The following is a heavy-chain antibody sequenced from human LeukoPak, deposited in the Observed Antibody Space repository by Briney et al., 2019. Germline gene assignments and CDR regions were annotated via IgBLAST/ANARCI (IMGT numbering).Heavy chain of an antibody. V-gene: IGHV4-59*01. D-gene: IGHD3-10*01. CDR3: ARDGFGDYGSGSYPVWFDP. CDR1: GGSISRYY. J-gene: IGHJ5*02. CDR2: IYHSGST. Sequence: SETLSLTCTVAGGSISRYYWSWIRQPPGKGLEWIGYIYHSGSTNYNPSLKSRVTISVDTPKNQISLKLSSVTAADAAVYYCARDGFGDYGSGSYPVWFDPWGQGTLVTVSS.